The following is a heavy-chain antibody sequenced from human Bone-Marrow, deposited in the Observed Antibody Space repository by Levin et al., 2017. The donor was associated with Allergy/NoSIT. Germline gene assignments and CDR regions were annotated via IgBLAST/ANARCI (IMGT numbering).Heavy chain of an antibody. J-gene: IGHJ4*02. CDR3: ATLAGSGYGRYYFDY. D-gene: IGHD6-25*01. V-gene: IGHV3-21*01. Sequence: PGGSLRLSCAASGFSFSTYHMEWVRQAPGKGLEWVSSISPASDYIYYAGSVQGRFTISRDNARNSLSLQMNSLRAEDTAVYYCATLAGSGYGRYYFDYWGQGILVTVSS. CDR2: ISPASDYI. CDR1: GFSFSTYH.